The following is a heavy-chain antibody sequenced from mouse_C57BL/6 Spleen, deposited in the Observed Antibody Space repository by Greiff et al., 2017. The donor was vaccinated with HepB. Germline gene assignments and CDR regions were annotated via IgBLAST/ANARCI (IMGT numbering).Heavy chain of an antibody. CDR1: GYTFTSYT. CDR3: APSGRYYAMDY. V-gene: IGHV1-4*01. J-gene: IGHJ4*01. Sequence: QVQLQQSGAELARPGASVKMSCKASGYTFTSYTMHWVKQRPGQGLEWIGYINPSSGYTKYNQKFKDKATLTADKSSSTAYMQLSSLSSEDSAVYYCAPSGRYYAMDYWGQGTSVTVSS. CDR2: INPSSGYT.